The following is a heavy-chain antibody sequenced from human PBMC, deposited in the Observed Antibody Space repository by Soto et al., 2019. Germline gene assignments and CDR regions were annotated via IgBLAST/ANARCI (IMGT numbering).Heavy chain of an antibody. D-gene: IGHD3-3*01. V-gene: IGHV3-23*01. CDR1: GFTFNDCA. CDR3: AKSRPRATIFGVVITGFDY. J-gene: IGHJ4*02. CDR2: ISGSGYDI. Sequence: EVQVLESGGGLVQPGGSLRLSCAASGFTFNDCAISWVRQAPGKGLEWVSSISGSGYDIYYADSVKGRFTISRDNRKNMVYLQMDNLRADDTAVYFCAKSRPRATIFGVVITGFDYWGQGTLVTVSS.